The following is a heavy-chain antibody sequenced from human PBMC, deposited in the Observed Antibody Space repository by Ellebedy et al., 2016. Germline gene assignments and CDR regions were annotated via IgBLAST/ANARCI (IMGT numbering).Heavy chain of an antibody. Sequence: SETLSLTCNVSGGSVSSDYWNWIRRPPGKGLEWIGYVFHTGTTNYNPSLKSRVTMSVDTSKSQFSLRLTSVTAADTAVYHCAKWNVDWYAFDVWGQGTLVTVSS. CDR3: AKWNVDWYAFDV. CDR1: GGSVSSDY. V-gene: IGHV4-59*02. J-gene: IGHJ3*01. CDR2: VFHTGTT. D-gene: IGHD1-1*01.